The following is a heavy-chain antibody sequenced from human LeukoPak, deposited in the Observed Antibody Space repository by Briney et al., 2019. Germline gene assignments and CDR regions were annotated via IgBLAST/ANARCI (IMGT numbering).Heavy chain of an antibody. Sequence: PSETLSLTCAVYGGSFSGYYWSWVRQPPGKGLEWIGEINHSGSTNYNPSLKSRVTISVDTSRNQFSLKLSSVTAADTAVYYCASKSRMATIGIWGQGTLVTVSS. V-gene: IGHV4-34*01. CDR1: GGSFSGYY. D-gene: IGHD5-24*01. CDR2: INHSGST. J-gene: IGHJ4*02. CDR3: ASKSRMATIGI.